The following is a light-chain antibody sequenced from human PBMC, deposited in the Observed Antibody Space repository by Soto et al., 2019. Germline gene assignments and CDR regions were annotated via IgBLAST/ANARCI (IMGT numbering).Light chain of an antibody. CDR2: DVS. CDR1: SSDIGGYTY. Sequence: QSALTQPASVSGSPGQSITISCTGTSSDIGGYTYVSWYQQYPGKAPKLMIYDVSNRPSGISNRFSGSKSGNTASLTISGLQXXXEADYYCSSYTTSTTEIFGTGTKLTVL. V-gene: IGLV2-14*03. J-gene: IGLJ1*01. CDR3: SSYTTSTTEI.